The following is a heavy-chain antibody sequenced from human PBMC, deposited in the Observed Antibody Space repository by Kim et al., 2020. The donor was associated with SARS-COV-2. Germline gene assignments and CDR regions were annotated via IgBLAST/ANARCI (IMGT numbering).Heavy chain of an antibody. CDR3: ARPTTDSSGWSLYFDL. Sequence: SETLSLTCTVSGYSISSGYYWGWIRQAPGKGLEWIGNIYYRGTTYFNPSLKSRVTISVDTSKNQFSLRLSSVTAADTAMYYCARPTTDSSGWSLYFDLWGRGTLVTVSS. J-gene: IGHJ2*01. CDR1: GYSISSGYY. V-gene: IGHV4-38-2*02. CDR2: IYYRGTT. D-gene: IGHD6-19*01.